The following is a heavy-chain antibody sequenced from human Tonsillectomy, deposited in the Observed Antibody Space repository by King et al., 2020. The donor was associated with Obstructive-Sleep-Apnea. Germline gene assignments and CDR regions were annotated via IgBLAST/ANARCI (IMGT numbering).Heavy chain of an antibody. CDR1: GYTFTSYA. V-gene: IGHV1-18*01. CDR2: ISGYNGNT. J-gene: IGHJ6*02. CDR3: ARDSPSPYCSSPSCFRYYYYYGMDV. Sequence: VQLVQSGAEVKKPGASVKVSCKASGYTFTSYAISWVRQAPGQGLEWMGWISGYNGNTNYAQKLQGRVTMTTDTSTSTAYMELRSLSSDDTAVYYCARDSPSPYCSSPSCFRYYYYYGMDVWGQGTTVTVSS. D-gene: IGHD2-2*01.